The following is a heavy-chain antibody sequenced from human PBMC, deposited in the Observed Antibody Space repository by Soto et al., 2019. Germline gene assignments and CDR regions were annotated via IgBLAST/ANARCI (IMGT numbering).Heavy chain of an antibody. D-gene: IGHD5-18*01. Sequence: SGPTLVNPTQTLMLTCTFSGFSLTTRGVGVGWIRQPPGKALEWLALIYWDDDEGYSPSLKSRLTITKDTSKSQVVLTMINMDPVDTATYYCAHRPRGYSYHFDYWGQGTLVTVSS. CDR3: AHRPRGYSYHFDY. CDR2: IYWDDDE. CDR1: GFSLTTRGVG. V-gene: IGHV2-5*02. J-gene: IGHJ4*02.